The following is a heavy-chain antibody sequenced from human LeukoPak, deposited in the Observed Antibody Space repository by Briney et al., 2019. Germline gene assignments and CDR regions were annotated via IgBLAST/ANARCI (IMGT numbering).Heavy chain of an antibody. V-gene: IGHV3-30-3*02. D-gene: IGHD2-2*01. J-gene: IGHJ5*02. CDR2: ISLDGNNE. Sequence: GRSLRLSCAASGFTFRNYYMHWVRQAPGKGLEWVAVISLDGNNEYYADSVKGRFSLSRDNSMNTLYLQLNSLRPEDTAIYYCVKYSNSCYDPWGQGTLVTVSS. CDR3: VKYSNSCYDP. CDR1: GFTFRNYY.